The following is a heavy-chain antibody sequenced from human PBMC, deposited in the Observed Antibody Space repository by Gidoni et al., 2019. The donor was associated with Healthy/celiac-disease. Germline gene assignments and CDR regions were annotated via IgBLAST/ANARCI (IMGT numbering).Heavy chain of an antibody. CDR2: IYYSGST. CDR1: GASISSSSDY. J-gene: IGHJ3*02. D-gene: IGHD3-22*01. CDR3: GYSSGYYLGGAFDI. Sequence: QLQLQESGPGLVKPSETLSLPCTVSGASISSSSDYWGWIRQPPGKGLEWIGSIYYSGSTYYNPSLKSRVTISVDTSKNQFSLKLSSVTAADTAVYYCGYSSGYYLGGAFDIWGQGTMVTVSS. V-gene: IGHV4-39*01.